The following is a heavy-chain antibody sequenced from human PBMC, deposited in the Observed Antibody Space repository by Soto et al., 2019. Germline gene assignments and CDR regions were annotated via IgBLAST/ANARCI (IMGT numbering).Heavy chain of an antibody. CDR1: GGSISSYY. Sequence: SETLSLTCTVSGGSISSYYWVWIRRPPGKGLEWIGSIYYSGSTYYNPSLKSRVTISVDTSKNQFSLKLSSVTAADTAVYYCARRWGYSFDYWGQGTLVTVSS. CDR2: IYYSGST. D-gene: IGHD7-27*01. J-gene: IGHJ4*02. V-gene: IGHV4-39*01. CDR3: ARRWGYSFDY.